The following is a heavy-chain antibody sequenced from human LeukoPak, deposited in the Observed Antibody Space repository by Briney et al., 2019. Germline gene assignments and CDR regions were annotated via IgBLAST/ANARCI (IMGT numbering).Heavy chain of an antibody. J-gene: IGHJ4*02. D-gene: IGHD3-10*01. V-gene: IGHV3-23*01. Sequence: HTGGSLRLSCAASGFTFSSYAMSWVRQAPGKGLEWVSAISGSGGSTYYADSVKGRFTISRDNAQNSLYLQVNSLRAEDTAVYFCARDRGYSNFDYWGQGTLVTVSS. CDR1: GFTFSSYA. CDR2: ISGSGGST. CDR3: ARDRGYSNFDY.